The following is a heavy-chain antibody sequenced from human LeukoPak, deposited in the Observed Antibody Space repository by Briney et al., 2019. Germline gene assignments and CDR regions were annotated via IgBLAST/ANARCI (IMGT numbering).Heavy chain of an antibody. J-gene: IGHJ5*02. D-gene: IGHD1-26*01. CDR3: ATLSTPPVGFDP. CDR1: GYTLTELS. CDR2: FDPEDGET. V-gene: IGHV1-24*01. Sequence: ASVKVSCKVSGYTLTELSMHWVRQAPGKGLEWMGGFDPEDGETIYAQKFQGRVTMTEDTSTDTAYMELSSLRSEDTAVYYCATLSTPPVGFDPWGQGTLVTVSS.